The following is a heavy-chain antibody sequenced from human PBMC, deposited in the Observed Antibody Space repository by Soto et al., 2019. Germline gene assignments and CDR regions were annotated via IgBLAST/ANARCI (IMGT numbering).Heavy chain of an antibody. CDR2: IIPIFGTA. V-gene: IGHV1-69*01. D-gene: IGHD3-16*01. Sequence: QVQLVQSGAEVKKPGSSVKVSCKASGGTFSSYAISWVRQAPGQGLEWMGGIIPIFGTANYAQKFQGRVTITADESTSTAFMELSSLRSADTAVYYCARDAPVSFGGVIGEVGYYGMDVWGQGTTVTVSS. CDR3: ARDAPVSFGGVIGEVGYYGMDV. CDR1: GGTFSSYA. J-gene: IGHJ6*02.